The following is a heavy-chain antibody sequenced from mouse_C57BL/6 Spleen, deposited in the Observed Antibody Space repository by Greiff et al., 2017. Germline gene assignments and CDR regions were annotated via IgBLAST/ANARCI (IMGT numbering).Heavy chain of an antibody. D-gene: IGHD2-5*01. CDR3: ARGYYSNPWYFDV. CDR2: IYPRDGST. Sequence: QVQLKESGPELVKPGASVKLSCKASGYTFTSYDINWVKQRPGQGLEWIGWIYPRDGSTKYNEKFKGKATLTVDTSSSTAYMELHSLTSEDSAVYFCARGYYSNPWYFDVWGTGTTVTVSS. CDR1: GYTFTSYD. J-gene: IGHJ1*03. V-gene: IGHV1-85*01.